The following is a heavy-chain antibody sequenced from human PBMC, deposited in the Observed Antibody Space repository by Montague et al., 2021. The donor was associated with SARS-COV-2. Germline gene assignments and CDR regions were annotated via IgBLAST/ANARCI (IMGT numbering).Heavy chain of an antibody. V-gene: IGHV4-61*02. CDR3: ARDGYSSGWNGLHWFDP. D-gene: IGHD6-25*01. CDR1: IGSISSGSYY. CDR2: IYTSGST. J-gene: IGHJ5*02. Sequence: TLSLTRTVSIGSISSGSYYWSWIRQPAGKGLEWIGRIYTSGSTKYXPSLKSRVTISVDTSKNQFSLKLSSVTAADTAVYYCARDGYSSGWNGLHWFDPWGQGTLVTVSS.